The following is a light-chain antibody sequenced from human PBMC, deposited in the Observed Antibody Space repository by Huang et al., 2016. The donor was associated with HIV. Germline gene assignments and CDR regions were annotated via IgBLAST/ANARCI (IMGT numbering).Light chain of an antibody. V-gene: IGKV3-15*01. CDR3: QQYDNWPPLT. CDR1: QSVSSN. Sequence: EIVLTQSPDTLSVSPGERATLSCRASQSVSSNLAWYQYKPGQAPRLLIFGASTRATDIPPRFSGSGSGTDFILTISSVQSEDFALYYCQQYDNWPPLTFGGGTRVEI. CDR2: GAS. J-gene: IGKJ4*01.